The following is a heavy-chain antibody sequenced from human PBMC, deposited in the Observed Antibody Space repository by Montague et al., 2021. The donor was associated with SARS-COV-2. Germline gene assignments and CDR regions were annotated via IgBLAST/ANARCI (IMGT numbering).Heavy chain of an antibody. J-gene: IGHJ4*02. CDR2: ISYDGSNK. Sequence: SLRLSCAASGFTFSSYAMHWVRQAPGKGLEWVAVISYDGSNKYYADSVKGRFTISRDNSKNTLYRQMNSLRAEDTAVYYCLGELSLSLDYWGQGTLVTVSS. CDR1: GFTFSSYA. V-gene: IGHV3-30-3*01. D-gene: IGHD3-16*02. CDR3: LGELSLSLDY.